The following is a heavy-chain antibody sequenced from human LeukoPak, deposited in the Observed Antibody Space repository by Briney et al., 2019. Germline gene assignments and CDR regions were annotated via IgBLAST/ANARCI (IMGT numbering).Heavy chain of an antibody. CDR3: AKGGATICDN. D-gene: IGHD5-12*01. CDR2: INSNGSST. CDR1: GFTFSNYW. Sequence: GGSLRLSCAASGFTFSNYWMHWVRQAPGKGLVWVSRINSNGSSTNYADSVKGRFTISRDNAKNTLHLQMSSLRAEDTALYYCAKGGATICDNWGQGTLVTVSS. J-gene: IGHJ4*02. V-gene: IGHV3-74*01.